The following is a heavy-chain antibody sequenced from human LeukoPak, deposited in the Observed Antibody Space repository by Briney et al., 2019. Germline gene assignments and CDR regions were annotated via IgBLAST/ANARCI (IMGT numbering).Heavy chain of an antibody. CDR3: ARGDPDYYYYYGMDV. D-gene: IGHD3-16*01. J-gene: IGHJ6*02. Sequence: SETLSLTCTVSGGSLSRYYWSWIRQPPGKGLGWIGYIYYSGSTNYNPSLKSRVTISVDTSKNQFSLKLSSVTAADTAVYYCARGDPDYYYYYGMDVWGQGTTVTVSS. V-gene: IGHV4-59*01. CDR2: IYYSGST. CDR1: GGSLSRYY.